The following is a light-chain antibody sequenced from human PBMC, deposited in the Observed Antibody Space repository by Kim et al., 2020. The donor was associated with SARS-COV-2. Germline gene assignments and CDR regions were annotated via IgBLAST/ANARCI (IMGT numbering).Light chain of an antibody. CDR1: SLRSYY. Sequence: VAGGQTVRITCRGDSLRSYYGSWYQQKPGQATVLVIYGKNNRPSGIPDRFSGSSSGNTASLTITGAQAEDEADYYCNSRDSSGKVFGGGTQLTVL. CDR2: GKN. V-gene: IGLV3-19*01. J-gene: IGLJ2*01. CDR3: NSRDSSGKV.